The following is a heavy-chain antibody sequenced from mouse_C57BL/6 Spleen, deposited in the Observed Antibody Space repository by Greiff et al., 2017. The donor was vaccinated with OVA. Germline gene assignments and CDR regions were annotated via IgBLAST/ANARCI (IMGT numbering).Heavy chain of an antibody. CDR3: ASVVAPMDY. CDR1: GYSFTDYY. CDR2: INPYYGTT. D-gene: IGHD1-1*01. V-gene: IGHV1-39*01. Sequence: EVKLLESGPELVKPGASVKISCKASGYSFTDYYMNWVKQSTGQSLEWIGVINPYYGTTSYNQKFKGKATLTVDQSSSTAYMQLNSLTSEDSAVYYCASVVAPMDYWGQGTSVTVSS. J-gene: IGHJ4*01.